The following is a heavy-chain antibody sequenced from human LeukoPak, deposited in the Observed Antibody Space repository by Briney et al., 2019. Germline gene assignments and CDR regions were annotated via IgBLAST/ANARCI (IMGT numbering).Heavy chain of an antibody. J-gene: IGHJ3*02. CDR2: INHSGST. V-gene: IGHV4-34*01. CDR3: ARLHKTYDFWSGYYHDAFDI. Sequence: SETLSLTCAVYGGSFSGYYWGWIRQPPGKGLEWIGEINHSGSTNYNPSLKSRVTISVDTSKNQFSLKLSSVTAADTAVYYCARLHKTYDFWSGYYHDAFDIWGQGTMVTVSS. CDR1: GGSFSGYY. D-gene: IGHD3-3*01.